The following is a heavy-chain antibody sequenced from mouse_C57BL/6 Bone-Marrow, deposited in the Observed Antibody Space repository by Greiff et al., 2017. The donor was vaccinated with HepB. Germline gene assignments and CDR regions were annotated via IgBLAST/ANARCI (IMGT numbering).Heavy chain of an antibody. CDR2: IRLKSDNYAT. CDR3: TALYYGNYSWFAY. Sequence: EVKLMESGGGLVQPGGSMKLSCVASGFTFSNYWMNWVRQSPEKGLEWVAQIRLKSDNYATHYAESVKGRFTISRDDSKSSVYLQMNNLRAEDTGIYYCTALYYGNYSWFAYWGQGTLVTVSA. V-gene: IGHV6-3*01. D-gene: IGHD2-1*01. CDR1: GFTFSNYW. J-gene: IGHJ3*01.